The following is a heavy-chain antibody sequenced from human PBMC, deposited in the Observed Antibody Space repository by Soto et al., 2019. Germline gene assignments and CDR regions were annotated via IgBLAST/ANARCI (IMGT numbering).Heavy chain of an antibody. D-gene: IGHD6-6*01. Sequence: GGSLRLSCAASGFTFSSYAMSWVRQAPGKGLEWVSAISGSGGSTYYADSVKGRFTISRENAKNSLYLQMNSLRAEDTAVYYCARDEYSSSSGYYYYGMDVWGQGTTVTVSS. CDR1: GFTFSSYA. V-gene: IGHV3-23*01. CDR3: ARDEYSSSSGYYYYGMDV. J-gene: IGHJ6*02. CDR2: ISGSGGST.